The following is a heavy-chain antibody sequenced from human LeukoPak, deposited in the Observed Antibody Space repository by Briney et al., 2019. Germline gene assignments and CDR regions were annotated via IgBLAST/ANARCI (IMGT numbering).Heavy chain of an antibody. CDR1: GFTFDDYA. V-gene: IGHV3-9*01. D-gene: IGHD2-2*01. J-gene: IGHJ5*02. Sequence: GGSLRLSCAASGFTFDDYAMHWVRQAPGKGLEWVSGISWNSGSIGYADSVKGRFTISRDNAKNSLYLQMNSLRAEDTALYYCAKGKDKYQLLSKNWFDPWGQGTLVTVSS. CDR3: AKGKDKYQLLSKNWFDP. CDR2: ISWNSGSI.